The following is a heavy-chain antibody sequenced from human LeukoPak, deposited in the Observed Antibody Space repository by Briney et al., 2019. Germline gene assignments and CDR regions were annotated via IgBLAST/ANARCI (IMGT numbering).Heavy chain of an antibody. V-gene: IGHV1-46*01. J-gene: IGHJ4*02. CDR2: IDPSGGGT. D-gene: IGHD3-10*01. CDR1: GGTFSNYA. Sequence: ASVKVSCKASGGTFSNYAISWVRQAPGQGLEWMGIIDPSGGGTTYAQKFQGRVNMTRDTSTSAVHMELSSLRYEDTAVYYCASLGSGSSPIVDFDYWGQGTLVTVSS. CDR3: ASLGSGSSPIVDFDY.